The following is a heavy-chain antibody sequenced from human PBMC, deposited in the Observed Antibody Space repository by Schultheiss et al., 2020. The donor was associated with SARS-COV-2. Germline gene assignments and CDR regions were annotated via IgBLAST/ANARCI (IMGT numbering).Heavy chain of an antibody. CDR1: GGSVSSGSYY. Sequence: SETLSLTCTVSGGSVSSGSYYWSWIRQPPGKGLEWVGYIYYNGGTNYNPSLKSRVTISVDTSKNQFSLKLSSVTAADTAVYYCAKDQRSYAPWGQGTLVTVSS. J-gene: IGHJ5*02. D-gene: IGHD2-2*01. CDR3: AKDQRSYAP. CDR2: IYYNGGT. V-gene: IGHV4-61*01.